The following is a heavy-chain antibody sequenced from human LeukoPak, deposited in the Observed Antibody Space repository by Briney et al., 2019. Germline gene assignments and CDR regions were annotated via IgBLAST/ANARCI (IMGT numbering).Heavy chain of an antibody. D-gene: IGHD3-16*01. J-gene: IGHJ3*02. CDR2: ISWNSGLK. Sequence: GRSLRLSCAASGFTFDNYAMHWVRQAPGKGLEWVSYISWNSGLKGYADSVKGRFTISRDNAKNSLVLQMNSLTTEDTALSYSAKLGGSFDISGQGTMVVVSS. CDR1: GFTFDNYA. V-gene: IGHV3-9*01. CDR3: AKLGGSFDI.